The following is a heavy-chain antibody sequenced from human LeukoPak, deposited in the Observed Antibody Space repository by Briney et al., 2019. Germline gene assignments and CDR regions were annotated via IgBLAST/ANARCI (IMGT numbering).Heavy chain of an antibody. Sequence: PSETLSLTCTVSVGSIRCYYWSWIRQPPGKGLEWIGYIYYSGSTNYNPALKSRVTISVDTSKNQFSLKLSSVTAADTAVYYCARALNWLDHWGQGTLVTVSS. CDR3: ARALNWLDH. CDR1: VGSIRCYY. CDR2: IYYSGST. J-gene: IGHJ5*02. V-gene: IGHV4-59*01.